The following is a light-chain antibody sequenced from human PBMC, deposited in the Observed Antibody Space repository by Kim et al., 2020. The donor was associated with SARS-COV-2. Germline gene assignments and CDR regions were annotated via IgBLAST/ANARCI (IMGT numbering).Light chain of an antibody. J-gene: IGKJ5*01. CDR2: EAS. V-gene: IGKV3-11*01. CDR3: QQRGS. CDR1: NGVSNY. Sequence: GTLSLSPGDSATLCCRASNGVSNYLDWYQQKPGQAPRLLIYEASKRAAGIPARFSGSGSGTDFTLTISRLEPGDSAVYFCQQRGSFGQGTRLEIK.